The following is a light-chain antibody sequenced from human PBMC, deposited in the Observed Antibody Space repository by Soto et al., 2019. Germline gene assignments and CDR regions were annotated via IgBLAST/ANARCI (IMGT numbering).Light chain of an antibody. CDR3: SSYTRSSTPV. J-gene: IGLJ1*01. Sequence: QSALAQPASVSGSPGQSITISCTGTSSDVGGYNYVSWYQQHPGKAPKLMIYEVSNRPSGVSNRFSGSKSGNTASLTISGLQAEAEADYYCSSYTRSSTPVFGNGTKVTV. CDR1: SSDVGGYNY. V-gene: IGLV2-14*01. CDR2: EVS.